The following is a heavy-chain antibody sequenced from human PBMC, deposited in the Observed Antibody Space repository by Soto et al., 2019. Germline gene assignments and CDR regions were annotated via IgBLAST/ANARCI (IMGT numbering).Heavy chain of an antibody. J-gene: IGHJ4*02. V-gene: IGHV4-39*01. CDR3: ATHSGYSGYAFDY. Sequence: SETXSLTCTVSGGSISSSSYYWGWIRQPPGKGLEWIGSIYYSGSTYYNPSLKSRVTISVDTSKNQFSLKLSSVTAADTAVYYCATHSGYSGYAFDYWGQGTLVTVPS. CDR2: IYYSGST. CDR1: GGSISSSSYY. D-gene: IGHD5-12*01.